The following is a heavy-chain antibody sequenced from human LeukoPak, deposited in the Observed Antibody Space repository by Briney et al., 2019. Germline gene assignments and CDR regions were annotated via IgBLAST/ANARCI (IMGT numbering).Heavy chain of an antibody. Sequence: GGSPRLSCAASGFDFTNYWMTWVRQAPGRGLEWVANINQDGSDKYYLDSVKGRFAISRDNVKNSVYLQMSNLRADDTALYYCARDLNNYATWGQGTLVTVSS. CDR2: INQDGSDK. CDR3: ARDLNNYAT. V-gene: IGHV3-7*01. D-gene: IGHD5-18*01. J-gene: IGHJ5*02. CDR1: GFDFTNYW.